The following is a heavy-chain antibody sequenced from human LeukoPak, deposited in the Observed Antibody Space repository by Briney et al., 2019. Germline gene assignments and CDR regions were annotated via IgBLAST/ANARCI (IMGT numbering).Heavy chain of an antibody. V-gene: IGHV3-23*01. CDR2: IGGSGGGT. Sequence: GGSLRLSCAASGFTFSSYAMSWVRQAPEKGLEWVSVIGGSGGGTFYADSVKGRFTISRDNSNNTLYLQMNSLRAEDTAVYYCAKLTTSWGQGTLVTVSS. D-gene: IGHD4-11*01. J-gene: IGHJ4*02. CDR1: GFTFSSYA. CDR3: AKLTTS.